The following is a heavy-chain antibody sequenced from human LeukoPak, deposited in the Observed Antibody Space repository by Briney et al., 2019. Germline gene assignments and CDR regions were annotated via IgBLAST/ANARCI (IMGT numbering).Heavy chain of an antibody. CDR1: GFTFSNSA. J-gene: IGHJ4*02. Sequence: GTSVTVSCKTSGFTFSNSAIQWVRQARGQPLEWIGWVIVGSGRTHYAQRFHDRLLITREMATNVASLEVSSLTSEDTAAYYCAAELYGGIFGHCCSFAYWGQGTLVTVSS. CDR3: AAELYGGIFGHCCSFAY. CDR2: VIVGSGRT. D-gene: IGHD3/OR15-3a*01. V-gene: IGHV1-58*02.